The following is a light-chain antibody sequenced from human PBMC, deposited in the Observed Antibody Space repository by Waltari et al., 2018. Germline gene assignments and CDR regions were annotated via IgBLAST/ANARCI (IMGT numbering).Light chain of an antibody. CDR2: EHN. Sequence: NFVLTQSQSVSESPGATVTIPCTRFSGIIGGNSVQRYQQRPGSAPTTVIYEHNQRPAGVPDRFSGSIDSSSNSASLTLSGLKTEDEADYYCQSYDFNTVVFGGGTRLIVL. CDR1: SGIIGGNS. V-gene: IGLV6-57*04. CDR3: QSYDFNTVV. J-gene: IGLJ2*01.